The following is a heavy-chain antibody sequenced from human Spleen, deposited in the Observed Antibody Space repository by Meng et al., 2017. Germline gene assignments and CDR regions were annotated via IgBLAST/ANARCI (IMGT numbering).Heavy chain of an antibody. CDR1: GYTFTSYT. CDR3: ASIQACSSTSCWSFNY. V-gene: IGHV1-3*01. J-gene: IGHJ4*02. CDR2: IKAGNGHT. D-gene: IGHD2-2*01. Sequence: QVQLVQSGAEVKKPGASVRVSSKADGYTFTSYTMHWVRQAPGQRLEWMGWIKAGNGHTKYSQKFQGRVTINRDTSASTAYMELSSLRPADTAVYYCASIQACSSTSCWSFNYWGQGTLVTVSS.